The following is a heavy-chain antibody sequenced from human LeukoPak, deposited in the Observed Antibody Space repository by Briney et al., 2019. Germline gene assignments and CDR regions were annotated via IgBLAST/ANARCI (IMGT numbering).Heavy chain of an antibody. CDR3: AKEGIYCSSTSCIDY. CDR1: GFTFSSYA. V-gene: IGHV3-23*01. J-gene: IGHJ4*02. CDR2: ISGSGGST. Sequence: PGGSLRLPCAASGFTFSSYAMSWVRQAPGKGLEWVSAISGSGGSTYYADSVKGRLTISRDNSKNTLYLQMNSLRAEDTAVYYCAKEGIYCSSTSCIDYWGQGTLVTFSS. D-gene: IGHD2-2*01.